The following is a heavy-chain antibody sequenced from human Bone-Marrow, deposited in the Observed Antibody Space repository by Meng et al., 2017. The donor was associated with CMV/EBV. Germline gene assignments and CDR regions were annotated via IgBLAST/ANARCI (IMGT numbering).Heavy chain of an antibody. CDR1: GGSVSSGSYY. V-gene: IGHV4-61*01. CDR2: IYYSGST. J-gene: IGHJ3*02. Sequence: SETLSLTCTVSGGSVSSGSYYWSWTRQPPGKGLEWIGYIYYSGSTNYNPSLKSRVTISVDTSKNQFSLKLSSVTAADTAVYYCARDRRYYDMRRSDYAFDIWGQGTMVT. D-gene: IGHD3-22*01. CDR3: ARDRRYYDMRRSDYAFDI.